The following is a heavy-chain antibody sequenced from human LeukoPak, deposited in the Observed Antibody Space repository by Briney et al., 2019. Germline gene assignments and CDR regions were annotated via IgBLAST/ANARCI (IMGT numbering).Heavy chain of an antibody. CDR2: INPNSGGT. V-gene: IGHV1-2*02. CDR1: GYTFMSYG. J-gene: IGHJ3*02. D-gene: IGHD2-2*01. CDR3: ARGYCSSTSCYLLGHDAFDI. Sequence: ASVKVSCKASGYTFMSYGISWVRQAPGQGLEWMGWINPNSGGTNYAQKFQGRVTMTRDTSISTAYMELSRLRSDDTAVYYCARGYCSSTSCYLLGHDAFDIWGQGTMVTVSS.